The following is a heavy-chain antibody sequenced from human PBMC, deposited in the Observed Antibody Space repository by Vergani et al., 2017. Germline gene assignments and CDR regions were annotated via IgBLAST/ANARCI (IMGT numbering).Heavy chain of an antibody. CDR2: IYYSGST. V-gene: IGHV4-59*01. CDR3: ARSGIAVAGTSGWFDP. CDR1: GGSISSYY. Sequence: VQLQESGPGLVKPSETLSLTCTVSGGSISSYYWSWIRQPPGKGLEWIGYIYYSGSTNYNPSLKSRVTISVDTSKNQFSLKLSSVTAADTAVYYCARSGIAVAGTSGWFDPWGQGTLVTVSS. J-gene: IGHJ5*02. D-gene: IGHD6-19*01.